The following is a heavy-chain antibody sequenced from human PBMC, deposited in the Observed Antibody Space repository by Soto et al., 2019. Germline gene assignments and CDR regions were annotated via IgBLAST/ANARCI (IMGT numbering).Heavy chain of an antibody. V-gene: IGHV4-59*01. D-gene: IGHD3-16*01. CDR1: GGSIRSYY. CDR3: ARISSLDPYSYVNGGLDV. CDR2: FYHSGNS. J-gene: IGHJ6*02. Sequence: SETLSLTCSVSGGSIRSYYWSWIRQSPEKGLESIGYFYHSGNSNYNPSLKRRVTISVDTSKNQLSLSLRSVTAADTVVYFCARISSLDPYSYVNGGLDVLGRVTRVTFSS.